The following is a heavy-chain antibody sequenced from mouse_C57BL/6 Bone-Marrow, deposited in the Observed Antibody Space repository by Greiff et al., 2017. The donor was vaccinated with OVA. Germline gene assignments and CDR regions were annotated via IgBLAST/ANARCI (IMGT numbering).Heavy chain of an antibody. J-gene: IGHJ4*01. Sequence: EVQLQQSGAELVRPGSSVKMSCKTSGYTFTSYGINWVKQRPGQGLDWIGYIYIVNGYTEYNEKFKGMATLSSDTSSSTDYMQLSSPASEDSAIYVRASRDGRGAWAMDYWGQGTSVTVSS. V-gene: IGHV1-58*01. CDR2: IYIVNGYT. CDR3: ASRDGRGAWAMDY. CDR1: GYTFTSYG. D-gene: IGHD1-1*01.